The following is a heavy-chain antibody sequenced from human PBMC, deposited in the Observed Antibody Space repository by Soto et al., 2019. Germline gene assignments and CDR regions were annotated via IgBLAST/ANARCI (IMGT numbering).Heavy chain of an antibody. J-gene: IGHJ3*02. CDR1: GYAFNGEY. D-gene: IGHD1-1*01. CDR3: AKQLGKGSFDI. CDR2: INPNSGGT. Sequence: GSVKGSCKACGYAFNGEYMHLVRQAPGQGLEWMGWINPNSGGTNYAQKFQGRVTMTRDTSISTAYMELSRLRSDDTAVYYCAKQLGKGSFDIWGQGTMFTVSS. V-gene: IGHV1-2*02.